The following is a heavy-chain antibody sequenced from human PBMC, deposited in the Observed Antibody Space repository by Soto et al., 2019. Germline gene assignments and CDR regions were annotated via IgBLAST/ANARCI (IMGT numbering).Heavy chain of an antibody. CDR1: GDGVSSNSAA. J-gene: IGHJ6*02. V-gene: IGHV6-1*01. CDR3: ARDPITIFGVVPYGMDV. Sequence: PSQTLSLTCAISGDGVSSNSAAWNWIRQPPSRGLEWLGRTYYRSKWYNDYAVSVKSRITINPDTSKNQLSLQLNSVSPDDTAVYYCARDPITIFGVVPYGMDVWGQGTTVTVSS. CDR2: TYYRSKWYN. D-gene: IGHD3-3*01.